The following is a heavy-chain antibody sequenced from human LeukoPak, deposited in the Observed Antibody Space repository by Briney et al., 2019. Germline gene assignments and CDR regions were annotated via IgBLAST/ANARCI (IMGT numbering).Heavy chain of an antibody. CDR2: IWNDGSNQ. Sequence: GGSLRLSCAASGFTFSIYGMHWVRQAPGKGLEWVAVIWNDGSNQYYADSVKGRFTISRDNSKSTLYLQLNSLRFEDTAVYYCARPSGTWGAFDIWGQGTMVTVSS. D-gene: IGHD1-7*01. CDR1: GFTFSIYG. CDR3: ARPSGTWGAFDI. V-gene: IGHV3-33*01. J-gene: IGHJ3*02.